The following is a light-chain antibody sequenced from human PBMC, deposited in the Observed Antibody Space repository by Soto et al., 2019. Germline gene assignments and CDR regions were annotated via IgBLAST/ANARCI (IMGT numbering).Light chain of an antibody. CDR1: SSDVGGYNY. CDR3: SSYTSSSTRV. Sequence: QSALTQPASVSGSPGQSITISCTGTSSDVGGYNYVSWYQQHPGKAPKLMIYDVSNRPSGVSNRCSGSKSGNTASLTISGLHAEDEADYYCSSYTSSSTRVFGRGTKLTVL. CDR2: DVS. V-gene: IGLV2-14*01. J-gene: IGLJ2*01.